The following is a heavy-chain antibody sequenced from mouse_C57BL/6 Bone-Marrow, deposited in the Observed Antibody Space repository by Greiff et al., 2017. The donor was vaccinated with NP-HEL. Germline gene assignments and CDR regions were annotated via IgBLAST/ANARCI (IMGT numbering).Heavy chain of an antibody. CDR3: ARRENYYGSRRYYYAMDY. Sequence: QVQLKESGAELAKPGASVKLSCKASGYTFTSYWMHWVKQRPGQGLEWIGYINPSSGYTKYNQKFKDKATLTADKSSSTAYMQLSSLTYEDSAVYYCARRENYYGSRRYYYAMDYWGQGTSVTVSS. CDR2: INPSSGYT. V-gene: IGHV1-7*01. CDR1: GYTFTSYW. D-gene: IGHD1-1*01. J-gene: IGHJ4*01.